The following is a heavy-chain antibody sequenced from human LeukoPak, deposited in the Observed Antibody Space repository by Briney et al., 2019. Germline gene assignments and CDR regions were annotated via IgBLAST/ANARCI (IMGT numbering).Heavy chain of an antibody. CDR1: GYSFTSYW. D-gene: IGHD5-12*01. V-gene: IGHV5-51*01. J-gene: IGHJ5*02. CDR3: ARCPYLEDIAQPLCWFDP. Sequence: PGESLKISCKGSGYSFTSYWIGWVRQMPGKRLEWMGIIYPGDSDTRYSPSFQGQVTISAGKSISTAYLQWSSLKASDTAMYYCARCPYLEDIAQPLCWFDPWGQGTLVTVSS. CDR2: IYPGDSDT.